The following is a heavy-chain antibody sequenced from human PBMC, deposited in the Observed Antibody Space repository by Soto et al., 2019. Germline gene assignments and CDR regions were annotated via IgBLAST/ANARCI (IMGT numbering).Heavy chain of an antibody. CDR2: IYYTGST. J-gene: IGHJ4*02. CDR3: ARGYCTSSSCSILNY. D-gene: IGHD2-15*01. CDR1: GGSVGSGSFY. Sequence: SETLSLTCTVSGGSVGSGSFYWSWIRQPPGKGLEWIGHIYYTGSTTYNPSLKSRVTMSADTSKNQFSLRLSSVTAADTAMYYCARGYCTSSSCSILNYWGQGTLVTVSS. V-gene: IGHV4-61*01.